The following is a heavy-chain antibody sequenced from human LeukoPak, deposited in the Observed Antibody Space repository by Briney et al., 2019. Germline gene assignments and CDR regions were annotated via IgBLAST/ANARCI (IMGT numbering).Heavy chain of an antibody. V-gene: IGHV4-30-2*01. J-gene: IGHJ4*02. CDR1: GGSISSGGYY. CDR2: IYHSGST. CDR3: AREGDYYDSSGYSDY. D-gene: IGHD3-22*01. Sequence: NPSQTLSLTCTVSGGSISSGGYYWSWIRQPPGKDLEWIGYIYHSGSTYYNPSLKSRVTISVDRSKNQFSLKLSSVTAADTAVYYCAREGDYYDSSGYSDYWGQGTLVTVSS.